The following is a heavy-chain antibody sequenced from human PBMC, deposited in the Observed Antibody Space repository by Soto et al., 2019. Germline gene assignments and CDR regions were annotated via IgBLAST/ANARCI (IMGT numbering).Heavy chain of an antibody. CDR2: IYYSRST. D-gene: IGHD1-26*01. CDR3: VRFSGNYLVGYDFAF. Sequence: SQTLSLTCTVSAGSIRRYYWILIRHPPGKGLEWIAYIYYSRSTNYNPSLKSRVTISLDTANKQFSLRLSSVNAADTAVYYCVRFSGNYLVGYDFAFWGRGTLVIVSS. V-gene: IGHV4-59*01. CDR1: AGSIRRYY. J-gene: IGHJ4*02.